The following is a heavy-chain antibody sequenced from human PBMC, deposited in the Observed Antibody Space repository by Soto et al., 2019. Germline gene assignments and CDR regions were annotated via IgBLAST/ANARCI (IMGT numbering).Heavy chain of an antibody. CDR1: GIVFSDY. Sequence: QVQLVESGGRLVKPGGSLRLSCAASGIVFSDYMSWVRQAPGKGLEWLSYISGSGRTIYSADSVKGRFTISWDNATNSLYLQMNNVRTEDTAVYYCARLPFPWGWFDPWGQGTLVTVSS. CDR2: ISGSGRTI. J-gene: IGHJ5*02. D-gene: IGHD3-16*01. CDR3: ARLPFPWGWFDP. V-gene: IGHV3-11*01.